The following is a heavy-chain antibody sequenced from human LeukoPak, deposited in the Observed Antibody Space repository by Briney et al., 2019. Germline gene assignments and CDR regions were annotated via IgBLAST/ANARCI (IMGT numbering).Heavy chain of an antibody. CDR2: MNPNSGNT. CDR3: ARAPQYYYDSSYYYYGMDV. J-gene: IGHJ6*02. Sequence: ASVKVSCKASGYTFTAYYMHWVRQATGQGLEWMGWMNPNSGNTGYAQKFQGRVTMTRNTSISTAYMELSSLRSEDTAVYYCARAPQYYYDSSYYYYGMDVWGQGTTVTVSS. V-gene: IGHV1-8*02. D-gene: IGHD3-22*01. CDR1: GYTFTAYY.